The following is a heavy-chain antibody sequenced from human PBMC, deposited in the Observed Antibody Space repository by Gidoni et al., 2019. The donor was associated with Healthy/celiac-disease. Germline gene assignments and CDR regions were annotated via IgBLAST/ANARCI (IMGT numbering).Heavy chain of an antibody. J-gene: IGHJ4*02. CDR3: AKGGYCSGGSCSFGQLFDY. V-gene: IGHV3-23*01. CDR2: ISGSGGST. D-gene: IGHD2-15*01. CDR1: GFTFSSYA. Sequence: EVQLLESGGGLVQPGGSLRLSCAASGFTFSSYAMSWVRQAPGKGLEWVSAISGSGGSTDYADSVKGRFTISRDNSKNTLYLQMNSLRAEDTAVYYCAKGGYCSGGSCSFGQLFDYWGQGTLVTVSS.